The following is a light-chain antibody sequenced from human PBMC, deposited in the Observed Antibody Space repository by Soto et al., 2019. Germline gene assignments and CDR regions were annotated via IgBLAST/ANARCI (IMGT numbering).Light chain of an antibody. CDR3: MQGTHWPPWT. V-gene: IGKV2-30*01. J-gene: IGKJ1*01. CDR1: QSLVYSDGNTY. Sequence: DVVLTQSPLSLPVTLGQPASISCRSSQSLVYSDGNTYLQWFQQRPGQPPRRLIYRVSYRDSGVPDRFSGSGSGTDFTLKISRVEAEDVGVYYCMQGTHWPPWTFGQGTKVEIK. CDR2: RVS.